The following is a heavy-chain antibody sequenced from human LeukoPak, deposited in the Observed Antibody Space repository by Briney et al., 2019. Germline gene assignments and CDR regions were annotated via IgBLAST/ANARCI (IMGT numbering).Heavy chain of an antibody. CDR2: MNPNSGNT. Sequence: GASVKVSCKASGYTFTSYDINWVRQATGQGLEWMGGMNPNSGNTGYAQKFQGRVTMTRNTSISTAYMELSSLRSEDTGVYYCASNGAMVRGDDAFDIWGQGTMVTVSS. CDR3: ASNGAMVRGDDAFDI. J-gene: IGHJ3*02. D-gene: IGHD3-10*01. V-gene: IGHV1-8*01. CDR1: GYTFTSYD.